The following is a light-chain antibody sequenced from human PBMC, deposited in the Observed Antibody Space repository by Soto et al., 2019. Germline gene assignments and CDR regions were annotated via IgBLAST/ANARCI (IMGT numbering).Light chain of an antibody. CDR3: QQYHDWPPLT. Sequence: DIVMTQSPATLSESPGERVTLSCRASQYISSNLAWYQQKPGQPPRLLIYDATSRATGIPSRFSGSGSGTDFTLSIISLQSEDFAAYFCQQYHDWPPLTFGGGTKVEIK. V-gene: IGKV3D-15*01. J-gene: IGKJ4*01. CDR1: QYISSN. CDR2: DAT.